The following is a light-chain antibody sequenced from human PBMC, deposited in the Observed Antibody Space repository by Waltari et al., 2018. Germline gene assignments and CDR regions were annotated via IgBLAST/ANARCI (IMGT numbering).Light chain of an antibody. CDR1: QSVGSS. Sequence: EIILTQSPVTLSSSPGARATLSCRASQSVGSSLVWYQHKPGQPPRPLLYNASKRATGSSDRFSGTGSGTDFTLTISSLEPEDFAVYYCQQRSHFYTFGPGTRVDVK. V-gene: IGKV3-11*01. CDR2: NAS. CDR3: QQRSHFYT. J-gene: IGKJ3*01.